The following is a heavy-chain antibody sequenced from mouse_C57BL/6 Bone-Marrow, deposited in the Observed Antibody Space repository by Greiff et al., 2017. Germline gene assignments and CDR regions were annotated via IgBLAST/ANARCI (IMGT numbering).Heavy chain of an antibody. CDR3: ARHRGTFYWYFGV. V-gene: IGHV5-15*01. Sequence: EVQRVESGGGLVQPGGSLKLSCAASGFTFSDYGMAWVRQAPRKGPEWVAFISNLAYSIYYADTVTGRFTISRENAKNTLYLEMSSLRSEDTAMYYCARHRGTFYWYFGVWGTGTTVTVSS. J-gene: IGHJ1*03. CDR2: ISNLAYSI. CDR1: GFTFSDYG.